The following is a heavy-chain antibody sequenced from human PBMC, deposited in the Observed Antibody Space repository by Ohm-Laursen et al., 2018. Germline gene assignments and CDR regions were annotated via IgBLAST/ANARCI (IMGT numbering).Heavy chain of an antibody. CDR1: GGSISSYY. CDR3: ATGVTYNEFDY. J-gene: IGHJ4*02. Sequence: SETLSLTCPVSGGSISSYYWSWIRQPAGKGLEWIGRIYTSGSNGSTNYNPPLKSRVTMSVDTSKNQFSLKLSSVTAADTAVYYCATGVTYNEFDYWGQGTLVTVSS. CDR2: IYTSGSNGST. V-gene: IGHV4-4*07. D-gene: IGHD1-14*01.